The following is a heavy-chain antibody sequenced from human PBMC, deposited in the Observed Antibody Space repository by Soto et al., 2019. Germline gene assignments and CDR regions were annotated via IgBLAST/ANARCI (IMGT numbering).Heavy chain of an antibody. D-gene: IGHD6-19*01. CDR1: GYTFTGYY. J-gene: IGHJ6*02. Sequence: ASVKVSCKASGYTFTGYYMHWVRQAPGQGLEWMGWINPSSGGTNYAQKFQGWVTMTRDTSISTAYMELSRLRSDDTAVYYCARDRRSIAVAGLYYYYYGMDVWGQGTTVTVSS. V-gene: IGHV1-2*04. CDR3: ARDRRSIAVAGLYYYYYGMDV. CDR2: INPSSGGT.